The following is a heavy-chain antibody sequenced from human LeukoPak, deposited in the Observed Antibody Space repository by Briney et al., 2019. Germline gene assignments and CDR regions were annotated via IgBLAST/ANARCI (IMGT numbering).Heavy chain of an antibody. Sequence: AAVQVSCKASGYTFTSYYMHWVRRAPGQGLEWMGIINPSGGSTSYAQKFQGRVTMTRDTSTSTVYMELSSLRSEDTAVYYCARDPTPLGDYWGQGTLVTVSS. CDR1: GYTFTSYY. J-gene: IGHJ4*02. D-gene: IGHD2-15*01. CDR3: ARDPTPLGDY. V-gene: IGHV1-46*01. CDR2: INPSGGST.